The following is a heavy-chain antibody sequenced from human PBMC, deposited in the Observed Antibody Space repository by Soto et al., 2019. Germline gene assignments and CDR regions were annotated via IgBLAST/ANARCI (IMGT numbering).Heavy chain of an antibody. Sequence: PGGSLRLSCAASGFTFSSYGMHWVRQAPGKGLEWVAVISYDGSSKYYADSVKGRFTISRDNSKNSLYLQMNSLRTEDTALYYCAKDIKNPDYDFWSGYDYGMDFSGQGTTVTVSS. V-gene: IGHV3-30*18. CDR1: GFTFSSYG. CDR3: AKDIKNPDYDFWSGYDYGMDF. D-gene: IGHD3-3*01. J-gene: IGHJ6*02. CDR2: ISYDGSSK.